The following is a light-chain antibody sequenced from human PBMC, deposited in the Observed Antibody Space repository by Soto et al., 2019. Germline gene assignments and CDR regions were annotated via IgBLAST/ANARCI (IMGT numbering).Light chain of an antibody. CDR1: QSISSY. J-gene: IGKJ1*01. CDR3: QQSYSHPLT. Sequence: DIQVTQSPSSLSASVGDRVTITCRASQSISSYLNWYQQKPGKAPKLLIYAASSLQSGVPSRFSGSGSGTDFTLTISSLQPEDFATYYCQQSYSHPLTFGQGTKVDIK. CDR2: AAS. V-gene: IGKV1-39*01.